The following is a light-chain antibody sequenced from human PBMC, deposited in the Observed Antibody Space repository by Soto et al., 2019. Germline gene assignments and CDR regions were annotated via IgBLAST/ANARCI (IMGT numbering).Light chain of an antibody. CDR2: DNN. CDR1: SSNIGNNY. Sequence: SVLTQPPSVSAAPGQKVTISCSGSSSNIGNNYVSWYQQLPGTAPKLLIYDNNKRPSGIPDRFSGSKSGTSATLGITGLQTGGEADYYCGTWDSSLSAVVFGGGTQLTVL. CDR3: GTWDSSLSAVV. V-gene: IGLV1-51*01. J-gene: IGLJ2*01.